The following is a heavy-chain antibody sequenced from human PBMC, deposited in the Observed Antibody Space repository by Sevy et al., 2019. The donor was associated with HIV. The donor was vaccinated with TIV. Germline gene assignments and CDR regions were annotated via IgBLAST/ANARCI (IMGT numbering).Heavy chain of an antibody. CDR3: ARDFTATYYDFSSGAPGSPLDY. Sequence: GGYLRLSCAASGFTFSSYSMNWVRQAPGKGLEWVSYISSSSSTIYYADSVKGRFTISRDNAKNSLYLQMNSLRDEDTAVYYEARDFTATYYDFSSGAPGSPLDYWGQGTTVTVSS. CDR1: GFTFSSYS. V-gene: IGHV3-48*02. CDR2: ISSSSSTI. J-gene: IGHJ4*02. D-gene: IGHD3-3*01.